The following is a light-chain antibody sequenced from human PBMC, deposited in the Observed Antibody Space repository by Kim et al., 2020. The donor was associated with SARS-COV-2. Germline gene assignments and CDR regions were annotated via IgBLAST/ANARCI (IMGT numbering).Light chain of an antibody. CDR1: QGISSA. V-gene: IGKV1-13*02. CDR3: QQFNSYLFT. CDR2: DAS. J-gene: IGKJ3*01. Sequence: ASVGDRVTITCRASQGISSALAWYQQKPRKAPKLLIYDASSLESGVPSRFSGSGSGTDFTLTISSLQPEDFATYYCQQFNSYLFTFGPGTKVDIK.